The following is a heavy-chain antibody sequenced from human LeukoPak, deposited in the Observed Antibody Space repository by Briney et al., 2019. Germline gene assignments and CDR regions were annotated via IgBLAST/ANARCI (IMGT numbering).Heavy chain of an antibody. D-gene: IGHD6-19*01. V-gene: IGHV4-34*01. CDR3: ARGEAAVAGWGPYYYYGMDV. J-gene: IGHJ6*02. CDR2: INHSGST. CDR1: GGSFSGYY. Sequence: KPSETLSLTCAVYGGSFSGYYWSWIRQPPGKGLEWIGEINHSGSTNYNPSLKSRVTISVDTSKNQFSLKLSSVTAADTAVYYCARGEAAVAGWGPYYYYGMDVWGQGTTVTVSS.